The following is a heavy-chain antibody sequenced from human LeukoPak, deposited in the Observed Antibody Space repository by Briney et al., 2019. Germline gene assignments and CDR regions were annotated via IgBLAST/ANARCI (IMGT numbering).Heavy chain of an antibody. J-gene: IGHJ6*03. CDR3: ARDSWDWAGAGYYYYMDV. D-gene: IGHD6-13*01. V-gene: IGHV4-4*07. CDR1: GGSISSYY. CDR2: IYTSGST. Sequence: SETLSLTCTVSGGSISSYYWSWIRQPAGKGLELIGRIYTSGSTNYNPSLKSRVTMSVDTSKNQFSLKLSSVTAADTAVYYCARDSWDWAGAGYYYYMDVWGKGTTVTISS.